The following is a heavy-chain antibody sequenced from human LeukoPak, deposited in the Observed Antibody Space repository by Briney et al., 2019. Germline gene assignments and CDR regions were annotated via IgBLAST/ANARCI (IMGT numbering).Heavy chain of an antibody. Sequence: RWASVKVSCKASGGTFSSYAISWVRQAPGQGLEWMGWINPNSGGTNYAQKFQGRVTMTRDTSINSVYMELSGLRSDDTAVYYCAREGTPSSLYYFDYWGQGTLVTVSS. CDR3: AREGTPSSLYYFDY. CDR1: GGTFSSYA. V-gene: IGHV1-2*02. J-gene: IGHJ4*02. CDR2: INPNSGGT.